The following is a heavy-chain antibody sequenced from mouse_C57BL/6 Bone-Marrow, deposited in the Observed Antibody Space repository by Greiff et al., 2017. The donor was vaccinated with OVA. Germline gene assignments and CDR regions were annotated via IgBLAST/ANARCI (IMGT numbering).Heavy chain of an antibody. Sequence: EVKVVESGGGLVKPGGSLKLSCAASGFTFSSYAMSWVRQTPEKRLEWVATISDGGSYTYYPDNVKGRFTISRDNAKNTLYLQMSHLKSEDTAMYYCARDGWYPYWGQGTLVTVSA. CDR3: ARDGWYPY. J-gene: IGHJ3*01. CDR1: GFTFSSYA. D-gene: IGHD2-1*01. CDR2: ISDGGSYT. V-gene: IGHV5-4*01.